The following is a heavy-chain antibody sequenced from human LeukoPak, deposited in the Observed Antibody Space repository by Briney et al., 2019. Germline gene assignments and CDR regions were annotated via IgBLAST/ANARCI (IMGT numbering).Heavy chain of an antibody. J-gene: IGHJ3*02. CDR3: ARDSNPQSSGYYFDAFDM. CDR1: GFTFSSYW. Sequence: GGSLRLSSVVSGFTFSSYWMSWVRQAPGKGLEWVANIKQGGSDKYYVDSVKGRFTISRDNTKNSLYLQMNSLRAEDTAVYYCARDSNPQSSGYYFDAFDMWGQGTMVTVSS. CDR2: IKQGGSDK. D-gene: IGHD3-22*01. V-gene: IGHV3-7*01.